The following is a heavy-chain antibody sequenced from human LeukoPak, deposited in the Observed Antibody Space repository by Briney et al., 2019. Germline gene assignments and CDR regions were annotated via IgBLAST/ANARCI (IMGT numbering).Heavy chain of an antibody. D-gene: IGHD3-22*01. Sequence: GGSLRLSCAASGFTFSSYAMHWVRQAPGKGLEWVAVISYDGSNKYYADSVKGRFTISRDNSKNTLYLQMNSLRAEDTAVYYCAKDPRWGYYYDSSGYLWGQGTLVTVSS. V-gene: IGHV3-30*04. J-gene: IGHJ4*02. CDR2: ISYDGSNK. CDR3: AKDPRWGYYYDSSGYL. CDR1: GFTFSSYA.